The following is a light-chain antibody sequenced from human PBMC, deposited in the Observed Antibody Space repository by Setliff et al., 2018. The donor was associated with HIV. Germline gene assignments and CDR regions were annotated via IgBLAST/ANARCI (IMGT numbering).Light chain of an antibody. CDR3: SSYTTSSTGV. CDR2: DVS. CDR1: SSDVGGYNY. J-gene: IGLJ2*01. V-gene: IGLV2-14*03. Sequence: ALAQPASVSGSPGQSITISCTGTSSDVGGYNYVSWYQQHPGKAPKLMIFDVSNRPSGVSNRFSGSKSGNTASLTISGLQAEDEADYYCSSYTTSSTGVFGGGTKVTV.